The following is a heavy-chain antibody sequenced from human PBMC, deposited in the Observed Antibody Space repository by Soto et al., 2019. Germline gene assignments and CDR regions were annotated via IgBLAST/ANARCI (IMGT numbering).Heavy chain of an antibody. Sequence: QVQLVQSGPEVKKPGSSVKVSCKASGGTFSTSAFSWVRQAPGQGLEWMGGIIPMDERADYAQTFQGTVTITADESTNTAYMEVRNLRCEDAAMYYCARGGSSEFDYWGQGTLVTVSS. J-gene: IGHJ4*02. CDR1: GGTFSTSA. D-gene: IGHD6-6*01. CDR3: ARGGSSEFDY. CDR2: IIPMDERA. V-gene: IGHV1-69*12.